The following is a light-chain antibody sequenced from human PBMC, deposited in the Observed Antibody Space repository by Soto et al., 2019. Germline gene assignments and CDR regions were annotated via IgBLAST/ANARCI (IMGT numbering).Light chain of an antibody. CDR2: GAS. J-gene: IGKJ5*01. V-gene: IGKV3-15*01. CDR1: QRVSFN. Sequence: IGMTPNQLTLSVYPRERATLSCRASQRVSFNLAWFQQKPGQAPRLLIYGASIRATGIPARFSGSGSGTEFTLTIISLQSEDFAVYYCHVYGSSPLRSVGQGTRLEIK. CDR3: HVYGSSPLRS.